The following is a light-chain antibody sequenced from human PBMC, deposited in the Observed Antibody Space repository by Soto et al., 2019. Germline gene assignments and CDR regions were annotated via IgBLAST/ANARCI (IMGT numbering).Light chain of an antibody. J-gene: IGKJ3*01. V-gene: IGKV1-5*01. CDR3: QQLNSYPS. Sequence: DIQMTQSPSTLSASVGYRVTITCRASQSISSWLAWYQQKPGKAPKLLVYAASTLQSGVPSRFSGSGSGTDCTPTISSLQPEDFATYYCQQLNSYPSFGPGTKVDI. CDR1: QSISSW. CDR2: AAS.